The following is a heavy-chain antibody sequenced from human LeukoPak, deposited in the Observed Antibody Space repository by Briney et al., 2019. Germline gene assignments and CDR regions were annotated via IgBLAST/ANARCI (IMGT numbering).Heavy chain of an antibody. Sequence: PSETLSLTCAVYGGSFSGYYWSWIRQPPGKGLEWIGEINHSGSTNYNPSLKSRVTISVDTSKNQFSLKLSSVTAADTAVYYCARGGTVVRFLEWLLFDPWGEGTLVTVSS. D-gene: IGHD3-3*01. CDR2: INHSGST. V-gene: IGHV4-34*01. J-gene: IGHJ5*02. CDR1: GGSFSGYY. CDR3: ARGGTVVRFLEWLLFDP.